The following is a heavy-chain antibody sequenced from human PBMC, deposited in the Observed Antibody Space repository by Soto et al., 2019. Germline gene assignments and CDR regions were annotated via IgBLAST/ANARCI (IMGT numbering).Heavy chain of an antibody. Sequence: PSDSPSFPCAEYGGSVNGYYRSGIRNTQGKGLEWIGEINHSGSTNYNPSLKSRVTISVDTSKNQFSLKLSSVPAADTAVYYCASYFRFLDGIRYPFYYYGMVVWGQGTPVTVSS. CDR1: GGSVNGYY. CDR3: ASYFRFLDGIRYPFYYYGMVV. V-gene: IGHV4-34*01. D-gene: IGHD3-3*01. J-gene: IGHJ6*02. CDR2: INHSGST.